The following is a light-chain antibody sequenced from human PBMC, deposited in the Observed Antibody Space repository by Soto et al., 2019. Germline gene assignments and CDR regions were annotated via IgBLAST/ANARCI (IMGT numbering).Light chain of an antibody. CDR1: QSVRSKY. CDR3: QQYGSSLFT. CDR2: CTS. J-gene: IGKJ3*01. Sequence: EIVLTQSPGTLSLSPGERATLSCRASQSVRSKYLAWYQQKPGQAPRVLIYCTSIRASGVPERFSGGGSGTDFTLTITRLEPEDFAVYYCQQYGSSLFTFGPGTKVDFK. V-gene: IGKV3-20*01.